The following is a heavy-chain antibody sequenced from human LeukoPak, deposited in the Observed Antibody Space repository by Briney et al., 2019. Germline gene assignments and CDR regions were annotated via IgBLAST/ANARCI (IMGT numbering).Heavy chain of an antibody. CDR3: ARRSGCYFDY. CDR1: GFTFNRHW. D-gene: IGHD3-10*01. V-gene: IGHV3-7*01. Sequence: GGSLRLSCAASGFTFNRHWMSWVRQAPGKGLQWVANIKTDGSEKYYVDSVKGRFTISRDNAKNSLYLQMNSLRAEDTAVYYCARRSGCYFDYWGQGTLVTVSS. J-gene: IGHJ4*02. CDR2: IKTDGSEK.